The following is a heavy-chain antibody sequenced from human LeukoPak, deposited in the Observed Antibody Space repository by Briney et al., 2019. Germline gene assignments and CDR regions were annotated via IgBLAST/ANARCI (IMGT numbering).Heavy chain of an antibody. CDR3: ARADDYDFYYMDV. V-gene: IGHV7-4-1*02. J-gene: IGHJ6*03. CDR1: GYTFSTYA. Sequence: GASVKVSCKAPGYTFSTYAMNWVRQAPGQGLEFMGWINTNTGNPTYAQGFTGRFVFSLDTSVSTAYLQISSLKAEDTAVYYCARADDYDFYYMDVWGKGTTVTVSS. CDR2: INTNTGNP. D-gene: IGHD3-3*01.